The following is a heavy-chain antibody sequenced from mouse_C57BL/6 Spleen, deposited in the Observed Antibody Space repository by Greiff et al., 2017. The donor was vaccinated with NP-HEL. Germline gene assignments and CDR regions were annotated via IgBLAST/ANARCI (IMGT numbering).Heavy chain of an antibody. Sequence: EVQLQQSGPELVKPGASVKISCKASGYTFTDYYMNWVKQSHGKSLEWIGDINPNNGGTSYNQKFKGKATLTVDKSSSTAYMELRSLTSEDSAVYYCARESTTVPHAMDYWGQGTSVTVSS. D-gene: IGHD1-1*01. CDR2: INPNNGGT. CDR1: GYTFTDYY. J-gene: IGHJ4*01. CDR3: ARESTTVPHAMDY. V-gene: IGHV1-26*01.